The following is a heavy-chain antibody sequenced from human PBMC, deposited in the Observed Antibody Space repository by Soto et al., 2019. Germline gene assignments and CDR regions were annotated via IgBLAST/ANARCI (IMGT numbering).Heavy chain of an antibody. CDR1: GFTFSIYW. D-gene: IGHD6-19*01. CDR2: IKTDGSSI. V-gene: IGHV3-74*01. CDR3: ARVFQGYSSGWYRQAPPENLGGETYGMDV. Sequence: TGVSLRLSFAAIGFTFSIYWMHWVRQAPGKGLVWVSRIKTDGSSISYADSVKGRFTISRDNAKNSLYLQMNSLRAEDTAVYYCARVFQGYSSGWYRQAPPENLGGETYGMDVWGQGTTVTVSS. J-gene: IGHJ6*02.